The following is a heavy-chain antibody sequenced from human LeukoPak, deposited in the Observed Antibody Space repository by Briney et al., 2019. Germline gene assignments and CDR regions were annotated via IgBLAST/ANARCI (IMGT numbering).Heavy chain of an antibody. CDR2: INPSGGST. V-gene: IGHV1-46*01. CDR3: ARESEYCSGGSCFNWFDP. Sequence: GASVKVSCKASGYTFTSYYMHWVRQAPGQGLEWMGIINPSGGSTSYAQKFQGRVTMTRNTSISTAYMELSSLRSEDTAVYYCARESEYCSGGSCFNWFDPWGQGTLVTVSS. CDR1: GYTFTSYY. J-gene: IGHJ5*02. D-gene: IGHD2-15*01.